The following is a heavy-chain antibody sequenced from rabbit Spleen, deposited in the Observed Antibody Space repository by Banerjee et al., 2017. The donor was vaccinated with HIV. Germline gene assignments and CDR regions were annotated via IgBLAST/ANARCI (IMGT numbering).Heavy chain of an antibody. CDR3: ARDLGNL. CDR1: GVSFSSSSY. V-gene: IGHV1S40*01. D-gene: IGHD4-1*01. Sequence: QSLEESGGDLVKPGASLTLTCTASGVSFSSSSYVCWVRQAPGKGLEWIACIDAGSSGFTYFATWAKGRFTCSKTSSTTVTLQMTSLTAADTATYFCARDLGNLWGPGTLVTVS. J-gene: IGHJ4*01. CDR2: IDAGSSGFT.